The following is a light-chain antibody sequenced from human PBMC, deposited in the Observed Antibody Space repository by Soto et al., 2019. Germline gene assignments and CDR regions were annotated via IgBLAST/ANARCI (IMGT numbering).Light chain of an antibody. CDR3: QQYSNYFWT. CDR2: KAS. V-gene: IGKV1-5*03. Sequence: DIQMTQSPSTLSASVGDRVTITCRASQTLSKWLAWYQQKPERPPKLLIYKASTLQSGVPSRFSGSGSGTEFTLTISSLQPDDFATYYCQQYSNYFWTSGQGTKVDIK. CDR1: QTLSKW. J-gene: IGKJ1*01.